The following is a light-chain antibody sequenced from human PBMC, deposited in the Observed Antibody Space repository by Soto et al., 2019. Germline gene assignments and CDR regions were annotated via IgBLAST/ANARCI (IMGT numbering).Light chain of an antibody. Sequence: DIQLTQSPSSLSASVGDRVTITCQASQDISTFLNWYQQKPGKAPKLLIYAASTLQSGVPSRFSGSGSGTDFTLTISSLQPEDFATYYCQQGNTFPLTFGGGTKVDIK. J-gene: IGKJ4*01. CDR2: AAS. V-gene: IGKV1-12*01. CDR1: QDISTF. CDR3: QQGNTFPLT.